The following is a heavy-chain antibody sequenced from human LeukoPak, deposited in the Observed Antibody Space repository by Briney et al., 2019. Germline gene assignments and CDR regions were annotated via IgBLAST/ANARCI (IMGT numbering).Heavy chain of an antibody. CDR3: AKTDSGPSDY. CDR1: GLTFSRYT. Sequence: GGSLRLSCAASGLTFSRYTMNWVRQAPGKGLEWVSAMSVSIVNTYYADSVKGRFTISRDNSKNTLYLQMNSLRAEDTAVYYCAKTDSGPSDYWGQGTLVTVSS. D-gene: IGHD6-19*01. J-gene: IGHJ4*02. V-gene: IGHV3-23*01. CDR2: MSVSIVNT.